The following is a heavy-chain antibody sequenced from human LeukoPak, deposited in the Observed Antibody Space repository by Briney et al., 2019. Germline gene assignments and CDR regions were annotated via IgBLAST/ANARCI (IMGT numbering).Heavy chain of an antibody. CDR3: ARASSGWN. CDR2: IYYSGST. V-gene: IGHV4-59*01. Sequence: SETLSLTCTVSGASINTYYWSWIRQPPGKGLEWIGYIYYSGSTSYNPSLKTRVTISIDTSKNQFSLKLSSVTAADTAVYYCARASSGWNWGQGTLVTVSS. J-gene: IGHJ4*02. D-gene: IGHD6-19*01. CDR1: GASINTYY.